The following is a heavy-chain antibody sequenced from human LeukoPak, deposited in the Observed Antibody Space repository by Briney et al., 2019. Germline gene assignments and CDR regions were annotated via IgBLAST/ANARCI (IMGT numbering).Heavy chain of an antibody. CDR2: INPNSGGT. V-gene: IGHV1-2*02. CDR3: ARVCYYDSSGYYYCY. CDR1: GYTFTGYY. Sequence: GASVKVSCKASGYTFTGYYMHWVRQAPGQGLEWMGWINPNSGGTNYAQKFQGRVTMTRDTSISTACMELSRLRSDDTAVYYCARVCYYDSSGYYYCYWGQGTLVTVSS. J-gene: IGHJ4*02. D-gene: IGHD3-22*01.